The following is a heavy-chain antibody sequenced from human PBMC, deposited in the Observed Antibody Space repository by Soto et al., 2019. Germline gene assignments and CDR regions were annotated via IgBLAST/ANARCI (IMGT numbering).Heavy chain of an antibody. CDR2: IYHSGST. Sequence: KPSETLSLTCAVSGGSISSSNWWSWVRQPPGKGLEWIGEIYHSGSTNYNPSLKSRVTISVDKSKNRFSLKLSSVTAADTAVYYCARGFIVQQLAYYYYGMDVWGQGTTVTVSS. J-gene: IGHJ6*02. D-gene: IGHD6-13*01. V-gene: IGHV4-4*02. CDR1: GGSISSSNW. CDR3: ARGFIVQQLAYYYYGMDV.